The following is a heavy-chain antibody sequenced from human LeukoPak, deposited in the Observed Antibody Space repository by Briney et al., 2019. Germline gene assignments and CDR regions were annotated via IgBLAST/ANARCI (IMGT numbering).Heavy chain of an antibody. Sequence: SETLSLTCTVSGGSISSYYWSWIRQPPGKGLEWIGYIYYSGSTNYNPSLKSRVTISVDTSKNQFSLKLSSVTAADTAVYYCARGRYFDWLLSTGGAFDSWGQGTMVTVSS. CDR3: ARGRYFDWLLSTGGAFDS. V-gene: IGHV4-59*01. D-gene: IGHD3-9*01. CDR2: IYYSGST. CDR1: GGSISSYY. J-gene: IGHJ3*02.